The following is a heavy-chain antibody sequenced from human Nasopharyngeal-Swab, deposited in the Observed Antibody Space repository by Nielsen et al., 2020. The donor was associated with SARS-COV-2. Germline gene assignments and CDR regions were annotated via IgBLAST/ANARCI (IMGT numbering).Heavy chain of an antibody. CDR1: GGSILSSIYY. Sequence: GSLRLSCTVSGGSILSSIYYWSWIRQPPGKGLEWIGYIYYSGSTNYNPSLRSRVTISVDTSKNQFSLKLSSVTAADTAVYYCARRSLGYYDSSGSAVHVAFDIWGQGTMVTVSS. D-gene: IGHD3-22*01. CDR2: IYYSGST. CDR3: ARRSLGYYDSSGSAVHVAFDI. J-gene: IGHJ3*02. V-gene: IGHV4-61*05.